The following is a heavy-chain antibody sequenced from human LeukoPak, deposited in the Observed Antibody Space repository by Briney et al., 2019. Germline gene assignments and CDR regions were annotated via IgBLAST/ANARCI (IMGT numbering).Heavy chain of an antibody. D-gene: IGHD3-3*01. Sequence: TGGSLRLSCAASGFTFSSYGMHWVRQAPGKGLEWVAVISYDGSNKYYADSVKGRFTISRDNSKNTLYLQMNSLRAEDTAVYYCAKDAWSGYYLVPDAFDIWGQGTMVTVSS. J-gene: IGHJ3*02. V-gene: IGHV3-30*18. CDR2: ISYDGSNK. CDR3: AKDAWSGYYLVPDAFDI. CDR1: GFTFSSYG.